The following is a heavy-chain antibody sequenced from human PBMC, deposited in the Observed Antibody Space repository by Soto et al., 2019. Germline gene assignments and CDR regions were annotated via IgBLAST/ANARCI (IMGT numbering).Heavy chain of an antibody. CDR2: ITSRADST. V-gene: IGHV3-23*01. CDR1: GFSFSNYA. J-gene: IGHJ4*02. D-gene: IGHD6-19*01. CDR3: AKDRASGWYSAFDY. Sequence: EVQLLESGGGLVQPGGSLRLSCTTSGFSFSNYAMSWVRQAPGKGLEWVSAITSRADSTYSADSVKGLFTISRDNSQSTLYLQMTGLRAEDTAVYFCAKDRASGWYSAFDYWGQGALVTVSS.